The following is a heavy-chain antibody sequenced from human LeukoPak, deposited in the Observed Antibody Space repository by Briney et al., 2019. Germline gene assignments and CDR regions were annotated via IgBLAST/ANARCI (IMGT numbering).Heavy chain of an antibody. CDR3: ALGPLAVAGSF. D-gene: IGHD6-19*01. CDR1: GYTFTSYG. J-gene: IGHJ4*02. Sequence: ASVKVSCKASGYTFTSYGISWVRQAPGQGLEWMGWISAYNGNTNYAQKLQGRVTMTTDTSTSTAYVELRSLRSDDTAVYYCALGPLAVAGSFWGQGTLVTVSS. CDR2: ISAYNGNT. V-gene: IGHV1-18*01.